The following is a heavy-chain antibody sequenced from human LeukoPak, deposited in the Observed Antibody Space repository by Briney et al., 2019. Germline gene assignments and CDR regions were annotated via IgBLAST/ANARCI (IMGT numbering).Heavy chain of an antibody. D-gene: IGHD3-10*01. CDR3: ARAEDAYGSGSYYKSRGSLDY. J-gene: IGHJ4*02. CDR1: GFTSSSYW. Sequence: GGSLRLSCAASGFTSSSYWMSWVRQAPGKGLEWVANIKQHGSEKYYVDSVKGRFTISRDNAKNSLYLQMNSLRAEDTAVYYCARAEDAYGSGSYYKSRGSLDYWGQGTLVTVSS. V-gene: IGHV3-7*01. CDR2: IKQHGSEK.